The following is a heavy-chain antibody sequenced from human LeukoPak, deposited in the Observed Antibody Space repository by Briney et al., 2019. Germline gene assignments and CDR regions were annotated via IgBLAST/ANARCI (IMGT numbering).Heavy chain of an antibody. CDR1: GGSISSGGYY. Sequence: SETLSLTCTVSGGSISSGGYYWSWIRQPPGKGLEWIGYIYYSGSTYYNPSLKSRVTISVDTSKNQFSLKLSSVTAADTAVYYCARAGHSSSWYSLDYWGQGTLVTVSS. D-gene: IGHD6-13*01. CDR2: IYYSGST. J-gene: IGHJ4*02. CDR3: ARAGHSSSWYSLDY. V-gene: IGHV4-30-4*08.